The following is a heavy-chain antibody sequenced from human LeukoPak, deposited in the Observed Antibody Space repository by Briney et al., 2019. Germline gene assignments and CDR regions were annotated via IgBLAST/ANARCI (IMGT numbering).Heavy chain of an antibody. CDR2: MNPNSGNT. CDR3: ARAPGSSWSGYYTNYYYYMDV. V-gene: IGHV1-8*01. CDR1: GYTFTSYD. J-gene: IGHJ6*03. D-gene: IGHD3-3*01. Sequence: ASVKVSCKASGYTFTSYDINWVRQATGQGLEWMGWMNPNSGNTGYAQKFQGRVTMTRNTSISTAYMELSSLRSEDTAVYYCARAPGSSWSGYYTNYYYYMDVWGKGTTVTVSS.